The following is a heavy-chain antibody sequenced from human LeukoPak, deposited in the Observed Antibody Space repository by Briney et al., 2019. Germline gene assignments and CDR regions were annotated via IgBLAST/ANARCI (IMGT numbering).Heavy chain of an antibody. CDR3: AREFRDGYTVDY. V-gene: IGHV1-46*01. D-gene: IGHD5-24*01. J-gene: IGHJ4*02. CDR1: GYTFTSYY. CDR2: INPSGGST. Sequence: ASVKVSCKASGYTFTSYYIHWVRQAPGQGLEWMGIINPSGGSTSYAQTFQGRVTTTRDMSTSTVYMELSSLRSEDTAVYYCAREFRDGYTVDYWGQGTLVTVSS.